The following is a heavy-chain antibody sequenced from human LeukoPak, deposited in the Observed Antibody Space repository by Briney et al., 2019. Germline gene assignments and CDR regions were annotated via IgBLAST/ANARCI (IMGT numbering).Heavy chain of an antibody. Sequence: GGSLRLSCAASGFSFSSNSMNWVRQAPGKGLEWVSSISSSSSYIYYADSVKGRFTISRDNAKNSLYLQMNSLRAEDTAVYYCAELGITMIGGVWGKGTTVTISS. D-gene: IGHD3-10*02. CDR2: ISSSSSYI. CDR1: GFSFSSNS. V-gene: IGHV3-21*01. J-gene: IGHJ6*04. CDR3: AELGITMIGGV.